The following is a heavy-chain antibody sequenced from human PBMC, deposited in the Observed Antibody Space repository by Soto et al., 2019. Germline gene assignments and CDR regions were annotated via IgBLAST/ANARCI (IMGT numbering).Heavy chain of an antibody. CDR3: ARGVSNFDY. CDR1: GVTFSSYT. Sequence: ASVKVSCKASGVTFSSYTISWVRQAPGQGLEWMGRITPILGIANYAQKFQGRVTITADKSTSTAYMELSSLRSEDTAVYYCARGVSNFDYWGQGTLVTVSS. J-gene: IGHJ4*02. CDR2: ITPILGIA. V-gene: IGHV1-69*02. D-gene: IGHD2-21*01.